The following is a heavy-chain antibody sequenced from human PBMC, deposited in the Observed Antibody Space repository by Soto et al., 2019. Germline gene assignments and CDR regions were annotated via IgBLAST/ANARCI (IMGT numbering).Heavy chain of an antibody. D-gene: IGHD3-3*01. V-gene: IGHV4-31*03. Sequence: TLSLTCTVSGGSISSGGYYWSWIRQHPGKGLEWIGYIYYSGSTYYNPSLKSRVTISVDTSKNQFSLKLSSVTAADTAVYYCARYDFGYYYYGMDVWGQGTTVTVSS. J-gene: IGHJ6*02. CDR2: IYYSGST. CDR3: ARYDFGYYYYGMDV. CDR1: GGSISSGGYY.